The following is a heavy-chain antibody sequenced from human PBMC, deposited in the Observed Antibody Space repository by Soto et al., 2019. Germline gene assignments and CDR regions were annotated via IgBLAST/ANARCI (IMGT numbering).Heavy chain of an antibody. CDR3: TRVSGTPFDH. J-gene: IGHJ4*02. CDR2: IRNKASSYAT. CDR1: GFTFSDSA. V-gene: IGHV3-73*02. D-gene: IGHD3-10*01. Sequence: EVQLVESGGGLVQPGGSLKLSCAASGFTFSDSAVHWVRQASGKGLEWVGRIRNKASSYATGYAASVKGRFTISRDDSKNTAYLQMNSLKTEDTAVYFCTRVSGTPFDHWGQGTLVTVSS.